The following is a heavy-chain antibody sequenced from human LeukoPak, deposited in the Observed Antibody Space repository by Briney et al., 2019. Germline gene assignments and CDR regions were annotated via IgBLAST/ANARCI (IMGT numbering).Heavy chain of an antibody. V-gene: IGHV3-23*01. D-gene: IGHD3-10*01. CDR2: ISGSGGST. CDR3: AKGPALTVWFGEFDIDY. Sequence: GGSLRLSCAASGFTFSSYAMSWVRQAPGKGLEWVSAISGSGGSTYYADPVKGRFTISRDNSKNTLYLQMNSLRAEDTAVYYCAKGPALTVWFGEFDIDYWGQGTLVTVSS. J-gene: IGHJ4*02. CDR1: GFTFSSYA.